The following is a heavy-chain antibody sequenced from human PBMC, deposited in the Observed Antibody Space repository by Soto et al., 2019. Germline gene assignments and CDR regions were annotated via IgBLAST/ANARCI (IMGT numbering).Heavy chain of an antibody. CDR2: IYYSGST. V-gene: IGHV4-30-4*01. CDR3: ARGRYCLTGRCFPNWFDS. CDR1: GGSISSGDYY. D-gene: IGHD7-27*01. J-gene: IGHJ5*01. Sequence: SETLSLTCPVSGGSISSGDYYWSWIRQPPGKGLEWIGYIYYSGSTYYNPSLKSRVAISVDTSKSQFSLNVTSVTAADTAVYFCARGRYCLTGRCFPNWFDSWGQGALVTVSS.